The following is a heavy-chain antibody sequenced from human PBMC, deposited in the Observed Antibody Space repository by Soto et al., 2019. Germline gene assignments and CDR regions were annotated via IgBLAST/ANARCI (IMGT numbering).Heavy chain of an antibody. CDR3: ARDGRFRSAAGTGFDS. J-gene: IGHJ4*02. Sequence: SSLKVSFDASGDTFSSYSIIWVRQAPGQGLDWMGGIIPIFGTANYAQKFQGRVTITADESTSTAYMELSSLRSEDTAVYYCARDGRFRSAAGTGFDSWGQGTLVTVSS. V-gene: IGHV1-69*13. D-gene: IGHD6-13*01. CDR1: GDTFSSYS. CDR2: IIPIFGTA.